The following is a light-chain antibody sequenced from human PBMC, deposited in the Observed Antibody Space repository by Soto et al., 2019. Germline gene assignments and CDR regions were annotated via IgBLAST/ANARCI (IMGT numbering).Light chain of an antibody. CDR1: QSVSTK. Sequence: TLSVTKGERATLSCRASQSVSTKLAWYQQKPGQAPRLLIYGASSRATGIPDRFSGSGSGTDSTLTISRLEPEDFAVYYCQQYGSSLLTFCGVSNVDIK. J-gene: IGKJ3*01. CDR2: GAS. V-gene: IGKV3-20*01. CDR3: QQYGSSLLT.